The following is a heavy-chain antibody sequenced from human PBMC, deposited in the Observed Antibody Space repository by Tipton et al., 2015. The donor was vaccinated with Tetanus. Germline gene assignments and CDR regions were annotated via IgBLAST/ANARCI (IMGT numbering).Heavy chain of an antibody. J-gene: IGHJ4*02. CDR2: IIPIFGTI. Sequence: QLVQSGAEVKKPGSSVKVSCKTSGGSFNTYITSWVRQAPGQGPEWMGGIIPIFGTITYAQKFQGRVTITADKSTNTAYMELSSLRSDDTAVYYCARGYLFDCWDQGALVTVSS. D-gene: IGHD2-21*01. V-gene: IGHV1-69*06. CDR1: GGSFNTYI. CDR3: ARGYLFDC.